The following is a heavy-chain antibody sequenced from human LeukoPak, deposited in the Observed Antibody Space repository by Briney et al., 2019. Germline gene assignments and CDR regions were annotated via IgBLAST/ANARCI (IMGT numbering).Heavy chain of an antibody. CDR2: IIPILGIA. D-gene: IGHD5-24*01. Sequence: GASVKVSCKASGGTFSSYAISWVRQAPGQGLEWMGRIIPILGIANYAQKFQGRVTITAGKSTSTAYMELSSLRSEDTAVYYCVPDLDGYNPTGYWGQGTLVTVSS. CDR3: VPDLDGYNPTGY. V-gene: IGHV1-69*04. J-gene: IGHJ4*02. CDR1: GGTFSSYA.